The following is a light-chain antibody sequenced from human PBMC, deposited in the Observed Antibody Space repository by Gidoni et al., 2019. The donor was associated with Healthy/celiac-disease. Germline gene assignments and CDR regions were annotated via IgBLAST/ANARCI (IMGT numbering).Light chain of an antibody. Sequence: DIHLPQSPSTLSASVGDRVTITCRASQSISSWLAWYQQKPGKAAKRLIYDASSLESGVPSRFSGSGSGTEFTLTISSLQPDDFATYYCQQYNSYSPYTFGQGTKLEIK. J-gene: IGKJ2*01. CDR3: QQYNSYSPYT. V-gene: IGKV1-5*01. CDR1: QSISSW. CDR2: DAS.